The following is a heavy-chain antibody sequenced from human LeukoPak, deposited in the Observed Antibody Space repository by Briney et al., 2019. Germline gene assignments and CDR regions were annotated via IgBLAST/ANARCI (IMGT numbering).Heavy chain of an antibody. CDR2: IYYSGST. CDR3: ARGGGWNVGMDY. V-gene: IGHV4-61*01. CDR1: GGSVSSGSYY. J-gene: IGHJ4*02. D-gene: IGHD1-1*01. Sequence: SETLSLTCTVSGGSVSSGSYYWSWIRQPPGKGLEWIGYIYYSGSTNYNPSLKSRVTISVDTSKNQFSLKLSSVTAADTAVYYCARGGGWNVGMDYWGQGTLVTVSS.